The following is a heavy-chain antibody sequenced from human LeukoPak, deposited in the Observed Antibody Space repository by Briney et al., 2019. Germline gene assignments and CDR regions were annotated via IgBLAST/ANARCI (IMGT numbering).Heavy chain of an antibody. CDR3: AREFWLGRKSL. Sequence: GGSLRLSCAASGFTFSSYEMNWVRQAPGKGPEWVSYISSSGSTIYYADSVKGRFTISRDNAKNSLYLQMNSLRAEDTAVYYCAREFWLGRKSLWVQGTLVTVSS. J-gene: IGHJ4*02. CDR1: GFTFSSYE. D-gene: IGHD5-12*01. V-gene: IGHV3-48*03. CDR2: ISSSGSTI.